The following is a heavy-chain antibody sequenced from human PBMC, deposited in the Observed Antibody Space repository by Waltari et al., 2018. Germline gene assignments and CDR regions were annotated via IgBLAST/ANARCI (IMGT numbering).Heavy chain of an antibody. CDR1: GELLRAYA. D-gene: IGHD3-3*01. CDR3: ARAFRVVLLYFFDY. V-gene: IGHV1-3*04. Sequence: QVQLVHSGAEVKDPGASVKVSCKPSGELLRAYAIHWVRQAPGHGPEWMGWLNIGNGNTRYSQQLQDRFTITWDTSASTAYMELSSLRSEDTAVYYCARAFRVVLLYFFDYWGQRTLVTVSS. CDR2: LNIGNGNT. J-gene: IGHJ4*02.